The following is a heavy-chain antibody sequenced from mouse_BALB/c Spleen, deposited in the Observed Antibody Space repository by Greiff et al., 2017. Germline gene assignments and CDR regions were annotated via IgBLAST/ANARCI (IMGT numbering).Heavy chain of an antibody. Sequence: VQLQQSGAELMKPGASVKISCKATGYTFSSYWIEWVKQRPGHGLEWIGEILPGSGSTNYNEKFKGKATFTADTSSNTAYMQLSSLTSEDSAVYYCARGGYYGSSPFAYWGQGTLVTVSA. CDR3: ARGGYYGSSPFAY. J-gene: IGHJ3*01. CDR2: ILPGSGST. D-gene: IGHD1-1*01. CDR1: GYTFSSYW. V-gene: IGHV1-9*01.